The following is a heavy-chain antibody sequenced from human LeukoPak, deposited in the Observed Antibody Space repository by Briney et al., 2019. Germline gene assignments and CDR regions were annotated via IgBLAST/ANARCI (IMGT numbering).Heavy chain of an antibody. J-gene: IGHJ4*02. V-gene: IGHV4-39*01. CDR2: IYYSGST. D-gene: IGHD6-19*01. CDR3: ASVGQWLNEYFDN. CDR1: GGSISSGGYY. Sequence: PSETLSLTCTVSGGSISSGGYYWSWIRQHPGKGLEWIGYIYYSGSTYYNPSLKSRVTISVDTSKNQFSLKLNSVTAADTAVYYCASVGQWLNEYFDNWGQGTLVTVSS.